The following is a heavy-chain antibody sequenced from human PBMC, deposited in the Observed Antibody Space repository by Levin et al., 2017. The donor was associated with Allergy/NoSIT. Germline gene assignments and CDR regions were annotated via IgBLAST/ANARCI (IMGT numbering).Heavy chain of an antibody. V-gene: IGHV1-2*02. J-gene: IGHJ4*02. Sequence: GASVKVSCKASGYTFTGYYMHWVRQAPGQGLEWMGWINPNSGGTNYAQKFQGRVTMTRDTSISTAYMELSRLRSDDTAVYYCARDTGESSWYDLKYYFDYWGQGTLVTVSS. CDR2: INPNSGGT. D-gene: IGHD6-13*01. CDR1: GYTFTGYY. CDR3: ARDTGESSWYDLKYYFDY.